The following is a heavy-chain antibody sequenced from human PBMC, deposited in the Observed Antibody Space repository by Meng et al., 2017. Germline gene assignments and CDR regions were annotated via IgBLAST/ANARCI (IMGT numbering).Heavy chain of an antibody. J-gene: IGHJ6*02. V-gene: IGHV4-34*01. CDR3: ASNDFWSGRYYYGMDV. CDR2: INHSGST. CDR1: GGSFSGYY. D-gene: IGHD3-3*01. Sequence: SETLSLTCAVYGGSFSGYYWSWIRQPPGKGLEWIGEINHSGSTNYNPSLKSRVTISVDTPKNQFSLKLSSVTAADTAVYYCASNDFWSGRYYYGMDVWGQGTTVTVSS.